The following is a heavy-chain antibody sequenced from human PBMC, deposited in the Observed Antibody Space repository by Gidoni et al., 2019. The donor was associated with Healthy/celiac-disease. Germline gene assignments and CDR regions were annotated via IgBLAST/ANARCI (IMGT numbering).Heavy chain of an antibody. CDR3: TTAPESPAGWFDY. CDR2: IKSKTDGGTT. CDR1: GFTFSNAW. D-gene: IGHD6-25*01. V-gene: IGHV3-15*01. Sequence: EVQLVESGGGLVKPGGSLRLSCAASGFTFSNAWMSWVRQAPGKGLEWVGRIKSKTDGGTTDYAAPVKGRFTISRDDSKNTLYLQMNSLKTEDTAVYYCTTAPESPAGWFDYWGQGTLVTVSS. J-gene: IGHJ4*02.